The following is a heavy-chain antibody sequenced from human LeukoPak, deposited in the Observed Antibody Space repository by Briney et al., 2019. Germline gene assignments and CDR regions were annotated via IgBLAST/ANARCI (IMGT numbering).Heavy chain of an antibody. CDR3: ARSRGIQLWLQGNYFDY. CDR2: INPSGGST. D-gene: IGHD5-18*01. J-gene: IGHJ4*02. CDR1: GYTFTSYY. Sequence: ASVKVSCKASGYTFTSYYMHWVRQAPGRGLEWMGIINPSGGSTSYAQKFQGRVTMTRDTSTSTVYMELSSLRSEDTAVYYCARSRGIQLWLQGNYFDYWGQGTLVTVSS. V-gene: IGHV1-46*01.